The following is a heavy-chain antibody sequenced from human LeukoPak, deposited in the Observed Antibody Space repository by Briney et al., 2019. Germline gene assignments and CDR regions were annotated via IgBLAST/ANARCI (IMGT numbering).Heavy chain of an antibody. CDR3: ARGTPYCSSASCYNY. CDR2: MNPNSGNT. CDR1: GYSFTSFD. J-gene: IGHJ4*02. Sequence: ASVKVSCKTSGYSFTSFDVNWVRQATGQGLEWMGWMNPNSGNTGYAQRFLGRVTMTRDTSISTAYMELSNLTSGDTAVYYCARGTPYCSSASCYNYWGQGTLLTVSS. V-gene: IGHV1-8*01. D-gene: IGHD2-2*02.